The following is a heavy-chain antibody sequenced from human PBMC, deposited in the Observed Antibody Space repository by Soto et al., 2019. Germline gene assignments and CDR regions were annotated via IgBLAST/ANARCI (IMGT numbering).Heavy chain of an antibody. CDR3: VKEIFGVVSPDY. Sequence: GGSLRLSCAASGFTFSSLGMHWVRQAPGKGLEWLALMSYDGGKEQYADSVKGRFTISRDNSKNTLYLQMNSLRAEDTAVYYCVKEIFGVVSPDYWGQGTLVTVSS. CDR1: GFTFSSLG. V-gene: IGHV3-30*18. CDR2: MSYDGGKE. D-gene: IGHD3-3*01. J-gene: IGHJ4*02.